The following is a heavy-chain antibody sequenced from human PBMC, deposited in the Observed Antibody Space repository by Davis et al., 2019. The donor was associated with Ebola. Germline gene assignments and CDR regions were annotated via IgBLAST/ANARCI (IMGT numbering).Heavy chain of an antibody. CDR1: GYTFTSYA. CDR2: INAGNGNT. V-gene: IGHV1-3*01. Sequence: ASVKVSCKASGYTFTSYAMHWVRQAPGQRLEWMGWINAGNGNTKYSQKFQGRVTITRDTSASTAYMELSSLRSEDTAVYYCRIVVVVAATYDIWGQGTMVTVSS. J-gene: IGHJ3*02. D-gene: IGHD2-15*01. CDR3: RIVVVVAATYDI.